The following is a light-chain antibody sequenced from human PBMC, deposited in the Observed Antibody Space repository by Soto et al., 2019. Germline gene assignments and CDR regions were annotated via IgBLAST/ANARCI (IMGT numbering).Light chain of an antibody. CDR2: RVT. V-gene: IGLV2-11*01. J-gene: IGLJ3*02. CDR3: CSFAGNYNWV. CDR1: SNDVGAYNY. Sequence: HSALTQPRSVSGSPGQSVTISCTGTSNDVGAYNYVSWYQQHPGKAPEVIIYRVTERPSGVPDRFSGSKSGSTASLTISGLQAEDEADYYCCSFAGNYNWVFGGGTKVTVL.